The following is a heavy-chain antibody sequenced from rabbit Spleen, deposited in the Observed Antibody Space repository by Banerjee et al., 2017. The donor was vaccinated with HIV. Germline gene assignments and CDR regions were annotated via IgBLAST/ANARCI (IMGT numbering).Heavy chain of an antibody. CDR1: EFSFSSSNY. Sequence: QSLEESGGDLVKPGASLTLTCTASEFSFSSSNYLCWVRQAPGKGLEWIACIDTVSSGFTYFASWAKGRFTISKTSSTTVTLQMTSLTAADTATYFCARDTTSSFSSYGMDLWGQGTLVTVS. J-gene: IGHJ6*01. CDR3: ARDTTSSFSSYGMDL. D-gene: IGHD1-1*01. CDR2: IDTVSSGFT. V-gene: IGHV1S40*01.